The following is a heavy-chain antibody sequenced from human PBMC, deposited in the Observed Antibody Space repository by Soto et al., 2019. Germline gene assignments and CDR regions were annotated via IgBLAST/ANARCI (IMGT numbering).Heavy chain of an antibody. Sequence: PSETLSLTCTVSGGSISSGGYYWSWIRQHPGKGLEWIGYIYYIGSTYYNPSLKSRVTISVDTSKNQFSLKLSSVTAADTAVCYCARDLSSSWSGEMYGMDVWGHGTTVTVSS. D-gene: IGHD6-13*01. CDR2: IYYIGST. J-gene: IGHJ6*02. V-gene: IGHV4-31*03. CDR3: ARDLSSSWSGEMYGMDV. CDR1: GGSISSGGYY.